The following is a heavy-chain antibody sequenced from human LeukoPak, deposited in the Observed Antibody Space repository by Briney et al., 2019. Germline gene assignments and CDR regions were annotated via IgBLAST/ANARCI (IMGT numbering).Heavy chain of an antibody. J-gene: IGHJ3*02. Sequence: SETLSLTCTVSGGSISSYYWSWIRQPPGKGLEWIGYISYSGSTNYSPSLKSRVTISVDTSRNQFSLKLSSVTAADTAVYYCARARERRDGYNWLALSRFDIWGQGTMVTVSS. CDR2: ISYSGST. CDR1: GGSISSYY. V-gene: IGHV4-59*01. CDR3: ARARERRDGYNWLALSRFDI. D-gene: IGHD5-24*01.